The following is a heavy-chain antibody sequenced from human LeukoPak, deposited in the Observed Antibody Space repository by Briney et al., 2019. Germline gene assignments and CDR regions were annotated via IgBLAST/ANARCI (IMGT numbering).Heavy chain of an antibody. CDR2: IIGDGSVT. Sequence: PGGSLRLSCAASGFTFSSYWMHWVRQAPGKGLVWVSRIIGDGSVTNYADSVKGRFTISRDNGKHTLYLQMNNLRAEDTAVYYCARGLGGAAIDYWGQGILVTVSS. CDR1: GFTFSSYW. CDR3: ARGLGGAAIDY. V-gene: IGHV3-74*01. J-gene: IGHJ4*02. D-gene: IGHD1-26*01.